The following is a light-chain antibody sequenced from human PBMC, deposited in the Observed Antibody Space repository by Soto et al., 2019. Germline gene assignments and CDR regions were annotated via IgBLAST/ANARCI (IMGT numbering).Light chain of an antibody. Sequence: QSVLTQPRSVSGSPGQSVTISFTGTSSDVGGYNYVSWYQQHPGKAPKLMIYDVSKRPSVVPDRFSGSKSGNTASLTISGLQAEDEADYYCCSYSGSYTYVFGTGTKLTVL. CDR1: SSDVGGYNY. CDR2: DVS. CDR3: CSYSGSYTYV. J-gene: IGLJ1*01. V-gene: IGLV2-11*01.